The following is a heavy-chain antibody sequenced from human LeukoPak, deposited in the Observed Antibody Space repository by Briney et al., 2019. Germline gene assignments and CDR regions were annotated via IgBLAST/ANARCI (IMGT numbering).Heavy chain of an antibody. V-gene: IGHV1-2*02. J-gene: IGHJ4*02. Sequence: APVKVSCKASGYTFTGKFLHWVRQAPGQGLEWMGWINPNSGGTNYAQKFQDRVTMTRDTSISTAYMDLSSLRSDDTAVYYCARELGAAGTCWGQGTLVTVSS. CDR2: INPNSGGT. D-gene: IGHD6-13*01. CDR1: GYTFTGKF. CDR3: ARELGAAGTC.